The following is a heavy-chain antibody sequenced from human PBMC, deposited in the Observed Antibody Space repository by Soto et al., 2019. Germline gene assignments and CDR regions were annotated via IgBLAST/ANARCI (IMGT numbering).Heavy chain of an antibody. V-gene: IGHV3-49*03. CDR3: STNYYDSSGYDNWFDP. J-gene: IGHJ5*02. D-gene: IGHD3-22*01. CDR1: GFTFGDYA. Sequence: GGSLRLSCTASGFTFGDYAMSWFRQAPGKGLEWVGFIRSKAYGGTAHYAASVKGRFTISRDDSKSIAYLQMNSLKTEDTAVYYCSTNYYDSSGYDNWFDPWGQGTLVTVSS. CDR2: IRSKAYGGTA.